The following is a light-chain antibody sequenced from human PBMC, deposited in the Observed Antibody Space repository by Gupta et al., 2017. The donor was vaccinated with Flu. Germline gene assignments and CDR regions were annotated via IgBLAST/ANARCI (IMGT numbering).Light chain of an antibody. V-gene: IGLV2-8*01. CDR3: SSYAGSNKVV. CDR1: SSDVGGYNY. J-gene: IGLJ3*02. Sequence: QSALTQPPSASGSPGQSVTISCTGTSSDVGGYNYVSWYQQHPGKAPKLMIYEVSKRPSGVPDRFSGSKSGNTASLTVSGLQAEDEADDYCSSYAGSNKVVFGGGTKLTVL. CDR2: EVS.